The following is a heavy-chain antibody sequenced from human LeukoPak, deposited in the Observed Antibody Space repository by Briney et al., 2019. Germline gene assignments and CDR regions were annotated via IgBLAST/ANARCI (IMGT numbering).Heavy chain of an antibody. J-gene: IGHJ5*02. CDR3: AREVYGDYTNWFDP. V-gene: IGHV4-39*07. CDR2: IYYSGST. CDR1: GGSISSSSHY. Sequence: SETLSLTCTVSGGSISSSSHYWGWIRQPPGKGLEWIGSIYYSGSTYYNPSLKSRVAISVDTSKNQFSLKLSSVTAADTAVYYCAREVYGDYTNWFDPWGQGTLVTVSS. D-gene: IGHD4-17*01.